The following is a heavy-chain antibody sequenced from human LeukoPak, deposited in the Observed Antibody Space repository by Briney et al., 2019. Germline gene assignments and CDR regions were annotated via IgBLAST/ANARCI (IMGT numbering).Heavy chain of an antibody. Sequence: VASVKVSCKASGYTFTSYGFSWVRQAPGQGLEWMGWINAYNGNTNYAQKLQGRVTMTTDTSTSTAYMELRSLRFDDTAVYYCASHRTREEPGPFDIWGQGTMVTVSS. CDR1: GYTFTSYG. V-gene: IGHV1-18*01. D-gene: IGHD1-26*01. CDR2: INAYNGNT. CDR3: ASHRTREEPGPFDI. J-gene: IGHJ3*02.